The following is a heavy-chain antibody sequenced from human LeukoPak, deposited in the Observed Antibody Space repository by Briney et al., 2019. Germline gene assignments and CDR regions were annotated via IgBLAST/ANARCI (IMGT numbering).Heavy chain of an antibody. Sequence: GESLKISCKGSGYGFTSYWISWVRQMPGKGLEWMGRIDPSDSYTNYSPSFQGHVTISADKSISTAYLQWSSLKASDTAMYYCARTRHYDILTGYQEAAGAFDIWGQGTMVTVSS. CDR2: IDPSDSYT. J-gene: IGHJ3*02. CDR3: ARTRHYDILTGYQEAAGAFDI. D-gene: IGHD3-9*01. V-gene: IGHV5-10-1*01. CDR1: GYGFTSYW.